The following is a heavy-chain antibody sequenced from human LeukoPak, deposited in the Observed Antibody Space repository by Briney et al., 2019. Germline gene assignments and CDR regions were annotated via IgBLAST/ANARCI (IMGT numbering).Heavy chain of an antibody. Sequence: GGSLRLSCAASGFTFSSYAMSWVRQAPGKGLEWVSAISGSGGSTYYADSVKGRFTISRDSAKNTLYLQMNSLRAEDTAVYYFANLQSREHIVVVPAAMGNFDYWVQGTLVTVSS. CDR3: ANLQSREHIVVVPAAMGNFDY. V-gene: IGHV3-23*01. J-gene: IGHJ4*02. D-gene: IGHD2-2*01. CDR2: ISGSGGST. CDR1: GFTFSSYA.